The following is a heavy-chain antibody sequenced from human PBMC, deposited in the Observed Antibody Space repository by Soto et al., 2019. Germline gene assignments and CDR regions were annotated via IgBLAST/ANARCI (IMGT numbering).Heavy chain of an antibody. CDR2: VYYGGRS. V-gene: IGHV4-39*01. CDR3: ARLNGYCIRGSCHGHYAMDV. J-gene: IGHJ6*02. D-gene: IGHD2-15*01. CDR1: SAPVSSTTYT. Sequence: PSETLSLTCTVSSAPVSSTTYTWGWIRQPPGKGLEWVASVYYGGRSYYNPSLNSRVTISVDTSKNQFSLKMTSVTAADTAVYHCARLNGYCIRGSCHGHYAMDVWGQGTTVT.